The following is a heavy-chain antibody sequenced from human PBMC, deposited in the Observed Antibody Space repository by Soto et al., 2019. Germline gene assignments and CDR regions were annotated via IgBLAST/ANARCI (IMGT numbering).Heavy chain of an antibody. CDR3: AGTTSHQWYYMDV. D-gene: IGHD1-7*01. Sequence: SQTLSLTCAISGDSVSSNSAAWNWIRQSPSRGLEWLGRTCYRSKWYNDYAVSVRSRITVNPDTSKNQFSLQLTSVTPEDTAVYYCAGTTSHQWYYMDVWGKGTTVTVSS. V-gene: IGHV6-1*01. J-gene: IGHJ6*03. CDR1: GDSVSSNSAA. CDR2: TCYRSKWYN.